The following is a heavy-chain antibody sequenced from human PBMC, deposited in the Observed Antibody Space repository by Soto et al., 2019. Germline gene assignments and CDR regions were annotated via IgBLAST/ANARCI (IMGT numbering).Heavy chain of an antibody. V-gene: IGHV4-59*08. CDR2: IYYSGST. Sequence: QVQLQESGPGLVKPSVTLSLICTVSGGSISSYYWSWIRQPPGKGLEWIGYIYYSGSTNYNPSLKSRVTISVDTSKNQFSLKLSSVTAADTAVYYCARFNWYFDLWGRGTLVTVSS. CDR3: ARFNWYFDL. CDR1: GGSISSYY. J-gene: IGHJ2*01.